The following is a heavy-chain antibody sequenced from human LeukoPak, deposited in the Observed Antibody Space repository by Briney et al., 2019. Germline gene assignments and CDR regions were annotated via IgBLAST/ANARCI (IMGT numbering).Heavy chain of an antibody. CDR3: ARDSIAVAGTGTNWFDP. J-gene: IGHJ5*02. V-gene: IGHV3-21*01. CDR2: ISSSSSYI. CDR1: GFTFSSYS. Sequence: PGGSLRLSCAASGFTFSSYSMNWVRQAPGKGLEWVSSISSSSSYIYYADSVKGRFTISRDNAKNSLYLQMNSLRAEDTAVYYCARDSIAVAGTGTNWFDPWGQGTLVTVSS. D-gene: IGHD6-13*01.